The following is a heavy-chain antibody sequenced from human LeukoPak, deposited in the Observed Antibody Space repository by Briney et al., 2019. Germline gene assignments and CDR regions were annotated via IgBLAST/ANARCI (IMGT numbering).Heavy chain of an antibody. CDR3: ARHPFATPFDY. J-gene: IGHJ4*02. V-gene: IGHV4-4*07. CDR1: GGSISNYY. Sequence: SETLSLTCTVSGGSISNYYWSWIRQPAGKGLEWIGRIYTSGSTNYNPSLKSRVTISVDTSKNQFSLRLSSVTAADTAVYYCARHPFATPFDYWGPGTLVTVSS. D-gene: IGHD2-15*01. CDR2: IYTSGST.